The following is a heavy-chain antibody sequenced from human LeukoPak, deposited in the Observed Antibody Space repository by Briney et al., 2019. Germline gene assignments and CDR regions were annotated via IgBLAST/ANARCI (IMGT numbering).Heavy chain of an antibody. CDR1: GYTFTSYG. J-gene: IGHJ3*02. Sequence: ASVKVSCKASGYTFTSYGISWVRQAPGQGLEWMGWISAYNGNTNYAQKLQGRVTMTTDTSTSTAYMELSRLRSDDTAVYYCARDQQPDRAFDIWGQGTMVTVSS. CDR2: ISAYNGNT. CDR3: ARDQQPDRAFDI. D-gene: IGHD1-14*01. V-gene: IGHV1-18*01.